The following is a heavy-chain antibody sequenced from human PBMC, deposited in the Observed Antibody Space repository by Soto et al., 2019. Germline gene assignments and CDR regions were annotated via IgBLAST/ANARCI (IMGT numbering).Heavy chain of an antibody. CDR3: ARTSAAGKYYYGMAV. J-gene: IGHJ6*04. Sequence: GESLKISCKGSGYSFTSYWIGWVRQMPGKGLEWMGIIYPGDSDTRYSPSFQGQVTISADKSISTAYLQWSSLKASDTAMYYCARTSAAGKYYYGMAVCGKWTLVLVAS. CDR2: IYPGDSDT. D-gene: IGHD6-13*01. V-gene: IGHV5-51*01. CDR1: GYSFTSYW.